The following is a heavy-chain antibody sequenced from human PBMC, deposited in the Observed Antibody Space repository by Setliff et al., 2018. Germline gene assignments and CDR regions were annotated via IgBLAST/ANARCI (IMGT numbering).Heavy chain of an antibody. CDR1: GDPMSSRRYY. V-gene: IGHV4-39*01. CDR2: IHYLGTT. D-gene: IGHD1-1*01. CDR3: ARTGTYRYFDH. Sequence: SETLSLTCTVSGDPMSSRRYYWGWIRQPPGKGLEWIGRIHYLGTTYSNASLASRLTMSVDTSKNQFSLRLTSVTAADTAVYYCARTGTYRYFDHWGQGTLVTVSS. J-gene: IGHJ4*02.